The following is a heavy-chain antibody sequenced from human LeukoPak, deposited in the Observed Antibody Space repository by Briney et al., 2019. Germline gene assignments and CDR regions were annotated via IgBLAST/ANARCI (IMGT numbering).Heavy chain of an antibody. CDR3: TREGVYAPDPSSYHRAPFDI. D-gene: IGHD3-16*02. CDR2: IIPVLGVS. J-gene: IGHJ3*02. Sequence: ASVKVSCKASGGTFSEDVITWVRQAPGQRPEWMGRIIPVLGVSNFAQRFRGRIPITADKSTSTGHMELSRLEFGDTAIYYCTREGVYAPDPSSYHRAPFDIWGQGTVVIVSS. CDR1: GGTFSEDV. V-gene: IGHV1-69*04.